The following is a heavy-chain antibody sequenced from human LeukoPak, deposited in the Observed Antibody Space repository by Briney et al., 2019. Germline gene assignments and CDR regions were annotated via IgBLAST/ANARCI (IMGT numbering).Heavy chain of an antibody. CDR3: AREGDGGNPDY. CDR2: INSDGSST. V-gene: IGHV3-74*01. Sequence: GGSLRLSXAASGFTFSSYWMHWVRQAPGKGLVWVSRINSDGSSTSYADSVKGRFTISRDNAKNTLYLQMNSLRAEDTAVYYCAREGDGGNPDYWGQGTLVTVSS. CDR1: GFTFSSYW. D-gene: IGHD4-23*01. J-gene: IGHJ4*02.